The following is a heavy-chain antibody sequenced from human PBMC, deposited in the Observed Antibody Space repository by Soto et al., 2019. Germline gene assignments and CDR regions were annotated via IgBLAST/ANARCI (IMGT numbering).Heavy chain of an antibody. Sequence: TLSLSCTVCGGSISSYYWSWIRQPPGKGLEWIGYIYYSGSTSYNPSLKSRVTISVDTSKNQFSLKLSSVTAADTAVYYCARGTLQQLVRLTDAFDIWGQGTMVTVSS. J-gene: IGHJ3*02. CDR2: IYYSGST. D-gene: IGHD6-13*01. CDR3: ARGTLQQLVRLTDAFDI. V-gene: IGHV4-59*01. CDR1: GGSISSYY.